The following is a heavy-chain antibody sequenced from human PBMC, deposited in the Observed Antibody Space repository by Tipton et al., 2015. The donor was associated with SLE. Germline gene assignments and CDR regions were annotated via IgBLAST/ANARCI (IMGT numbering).Heavy chain of an antibody. CDR1: GGSFSTHF. CDR2: INHSGGT. Sequence: GSLRLSCGVYGGSFSTHFWVWIRQSPGKGLEWIGEINHSGGTMYNPALTSRVTISIDMSNNQFSLKMTSVTAADTAVYYCARALGWSYGFDIWGPGTTVTVSS. J-gene: IGHJ3*02. CDR3: ARALGWSYGFDI. D-gene: IGHD3-3*01. V-gene: IGHV4-34*01.